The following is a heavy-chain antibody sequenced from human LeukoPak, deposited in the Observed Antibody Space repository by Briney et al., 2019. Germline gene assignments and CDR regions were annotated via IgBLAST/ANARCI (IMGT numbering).Heavy chain of an antibody. CDR1: GYTFTGYY. Sequence: ASVKVSFKASGYTFTGYYMHWVRQAPGQGLEWMGWINPNSGGTNYAQKFQGRVTMTRDTSISTAYMELSRLRSDDTAVYYCARDDRIVVVVAATDNWFDPWGQGTLVTVSS. V-gene: IGHV1-2*02. D-gene: IGHD2-15*01. CDR3: ARDDRIVVVVAATDNWFDP. CDR2: INPNSGGT. J-gene: IGHJ5*02.